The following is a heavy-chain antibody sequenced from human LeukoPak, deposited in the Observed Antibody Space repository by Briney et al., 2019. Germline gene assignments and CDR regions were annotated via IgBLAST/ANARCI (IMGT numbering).Heavy chain of an antibody. J-gene: IGHJ5*02. CDR1: GFTFSSYT. Sequence: GGSLRLSCAASGFTFSSYTMHWVRQAPGKGLEYISAISSGGDSTFYADSVKARFTISRDNAKNSLYLQMNSLRAEDTAVYYCARDGVVVVVAATRWFDPWGQGTLVTVSS. V-gene: IGHV3-64*02. CDR3: ARDGVVVVVAATRWFDP. CDR2: ISSGGDST. D-gene: IGHD2-15*01.